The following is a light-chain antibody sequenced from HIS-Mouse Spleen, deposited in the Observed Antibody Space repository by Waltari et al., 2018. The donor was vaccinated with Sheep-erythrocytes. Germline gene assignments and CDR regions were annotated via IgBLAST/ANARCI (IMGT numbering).Light chain of an antibody. V-gene: IGLV2-11*01. CDR3: CSYAGSSTWV. CDR1: SSDVGGYNY. J-gene: IGLJ3*02. CDR2: DVS. Sequence: QSALTQPRSVSGSPGQSVTISCTGTSSDVGGYNYVSWYQQHPGKAPKLMIYDVSKRPSGVPDRFSGSKSGNTASLTISVLQAEDEADYYCCSYAGSSTWVFGGWTKLTVL.